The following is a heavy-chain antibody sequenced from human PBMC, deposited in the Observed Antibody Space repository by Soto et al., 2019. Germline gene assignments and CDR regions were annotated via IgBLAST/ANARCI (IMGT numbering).Heavy chain of an antibody. CDR1: GFTFSSYG. CDR3: AKDHGPCSGGSCPPRYYYGMDV. CDR2: ISYDGSNK. D-gene: IGHD2-15*01. Sequence: QMQVVESGGGVVQPGRSLRLSCAASGFTFSSYGMHWVRQAPGKGLEWVAVISYDGSNKYYADSVKGRLTISRDNSKNPLYLQMNSLRAEDTAVYYCAKDHGPCSGGSCPPRYYYGMDVWGQGTTVTVSS. V-gene: IGHV3-30*18. J-gene: IGHJ6*02.